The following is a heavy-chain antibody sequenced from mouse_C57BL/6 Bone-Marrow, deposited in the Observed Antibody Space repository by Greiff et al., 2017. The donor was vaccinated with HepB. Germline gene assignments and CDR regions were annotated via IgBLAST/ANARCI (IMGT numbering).Heavy chain of an antibody. CDR1: GFSLTSYG. CDR2: IWSGGST. V-gene: IGHV2-2*01. D-gene: IGHD1-1*01. CDR3: ARKGSLYGSSYGYAMDY. Sequence: VHLVESGPGLVQPSQSLSITCTVSGFSLTSYGVHWVRQSPGKGLEWLGVIWSGGSTDYNAAFISRLSISKDNSKSQVFFKMNSLQADDTAIYYCARKGSLYGSSYGYAMDYWGQGTSVTVSS. J-gene: IGHJ4*01.